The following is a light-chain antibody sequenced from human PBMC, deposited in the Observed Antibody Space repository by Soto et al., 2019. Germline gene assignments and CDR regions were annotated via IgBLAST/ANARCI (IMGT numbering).Light chain of an antibody. J-gene: IGKJ5*01. CDR2: GAS. V-gene: IGKV3-20*01. CDR1: QSISSTY. CDR3: QHFGGTTFT. Sequence: LTQSPSSLSSSPGYRFSLTCRASQSISSTYLAWYQQKPGQAPRLLIYGASTRATGIPDRFSGSGSGTHFTLTISRLEPGDFAVYYCQHFGGTTFTFGQGTQLEIK.